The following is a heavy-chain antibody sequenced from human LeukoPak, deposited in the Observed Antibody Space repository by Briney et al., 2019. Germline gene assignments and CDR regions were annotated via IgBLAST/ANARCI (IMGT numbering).Heavy chain of an antibody. V-gene: IGHV3-74*01. J-gene: IGHJ4*02. CDR3: ARGPNSNWSGLDF. Sequence: GGSLSLSCTASGFSFSGHCMHWARQLPGKGLVWVSRISPTGSTTSYADSVKGRFTVSRDNAKNTLYLQVNNLRAEDTAVYYCARGPNSNWSGLDFWGQGTLLTVSS. CDR2: ISPTGSTT. D-gene: IGHD6-6*01. CDR1: GFSFSGHC.